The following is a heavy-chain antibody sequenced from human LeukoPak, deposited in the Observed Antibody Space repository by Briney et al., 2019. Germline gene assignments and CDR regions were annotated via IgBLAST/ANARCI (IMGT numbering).Heavy chain of an antibody. CDR1: GYTFTSYD. CDR3: ARPGYCTSTSCEGLDY. J-gene: IGHJ4*02. Sequence: ASVKVSCKASGYTFTSYDINWVRQATGQGLEWMGWMNPNSGNTGYAQKFQGRVTITRNTSISTAYMELSSLRSEDTAVYYCARPGYCTSTSCEGLDYWGQGTLVTVSS. V-gene: IGHV1-8*03. D-gene: IGHD2-2*01. CDR2: MNPNSGNT.